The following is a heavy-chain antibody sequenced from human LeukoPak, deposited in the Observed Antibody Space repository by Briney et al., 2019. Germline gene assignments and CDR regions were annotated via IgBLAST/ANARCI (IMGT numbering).Heavy chain of an antibody. CDR1: GGTFSSYA. CDR3: ARDHGTGDAFDI. Sequence: GSSVKVSCKASGGTFSSYAISWVRQAPGQGLEWMGRIIPILGIANYAQKFQGRVTITADKSTSTAYMELRSLRSDDTAVYYCARDHGTGDAFDIWGQGTMVTVSS. V-gene: IGHV1-69*04. CDR2: IIPILGIA. D-gene: IGHD1-1*01. J-gene: IGHJ3*02.